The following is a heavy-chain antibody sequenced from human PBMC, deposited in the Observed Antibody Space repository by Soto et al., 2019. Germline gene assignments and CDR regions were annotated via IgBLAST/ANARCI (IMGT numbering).Heavy chain of an antibody. CDR2: ISGSGGST. D-gene: IGHD3-9*01. J-gene: IGHJ6*02. CDR3: AKDKRRVLYYDILTWSYYYYGMDV. V-gene: IGHV3-23*01. Sequence: PGGSLRLSCAASGFTFSSYAMSWVRQAPGKGLEWVSAISGSGGSTYYADSVKGRFTISRDNSKNTLYLQMNSLRAEDTAVYYCAKDKRRVLYYDILTWSYYYYGMDVWGQGTTVTVSS. CDR1: GFTFSSYA.